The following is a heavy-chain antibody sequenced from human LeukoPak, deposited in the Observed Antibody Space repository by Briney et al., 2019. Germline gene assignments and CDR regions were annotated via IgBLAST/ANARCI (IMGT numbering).Heavy chain of an antibody. CDR3: ARGGCSSTSCPLYDYYGMDV. D-gene: IGHD2-2*01. V-gene: IGHV1-69*13. J-gene: IGHJ6*02. CDR1: GGTFSSYA. CDR2: IIPIFGTA. Sequence: SVKVSCKASGGTFSSYAISWVRQAPGQGLEWMGGIIPIFGTANYAQKFQGRVTITADESTSTAYMELSSLRAEGTVVYYCARGGCSSTSCPLYDYYGMDVWGQGTTVTVSS.